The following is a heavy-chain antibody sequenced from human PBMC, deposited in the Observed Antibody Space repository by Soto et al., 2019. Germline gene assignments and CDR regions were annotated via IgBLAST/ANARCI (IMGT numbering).Heavy chain of an antibody. CDR3: ARDRSLFHYYGMDV. CDR2: IYYSGST. CDR1: GGSISSYY. D-gene: IGHD1-26*01. Sequence: PSETLSLTCTVSGGSISSYYWSWIRQPPGKGLEWIGYIYYSGSTNYNPSLKSRVTISVDTSKNQFSLKLSSVTAADTAVYYCARDRSLFHYYGMDVSGQGTTVTVSS. V-gene: IGHV4-59*01. J-gene: IGHJ6*01.